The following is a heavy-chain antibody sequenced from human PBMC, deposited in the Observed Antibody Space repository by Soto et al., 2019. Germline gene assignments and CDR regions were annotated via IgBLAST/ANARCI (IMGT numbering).Heavy chain of an antibody. J-gene: IGHJ6*02. CDR2: IYYSGST. CDR1: GGSISSGGYY. D-gene: IGHD6-6*01. CDR3: ARVSSSSYRYYGMDV. Sequence: SETLSLTCTVSGGSISSGGYYWSWIRQHPGKGLEWIGYIYYSGSTYYNPSLKSRVTISVDTSKNQFSLKLSSVTAADTAVYYCARVSSSSYRYYGMDVWGQGTTVTVSS. V-gene: IGHV4-31*03.